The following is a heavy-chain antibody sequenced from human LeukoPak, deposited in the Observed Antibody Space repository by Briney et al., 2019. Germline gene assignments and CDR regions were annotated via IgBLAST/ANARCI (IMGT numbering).Heavy chain of an antibody. CDR2: IGISSGNT. D-gene: IGHD1-1*01. V-gene: IGHV3-48*04. CDR3: ARDHNYAIDN. Sequence: GGSLRLSCAATGFTFSDYSMNWVRQAPGKGLEWISYIGISSGNTKYADPVKGRFTISGDSAKSSLYLQMNSLRVEDTAVYYCARDHNYAIDNWGQGTLVTVSS. CDR1: GFTFSDYS. J-gene: IGHJ4*02.